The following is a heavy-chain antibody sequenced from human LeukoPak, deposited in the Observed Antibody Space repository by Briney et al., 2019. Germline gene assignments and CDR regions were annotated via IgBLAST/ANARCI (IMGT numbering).Heavy chain of an antibody. CDR3: ARSDYDYVWGSYRYTGYFDY. V-gene: IGHV3-7*01. J-gene: IGHJ4*02. CDR1: GFTFSSYW. CDR2: IKQDGSEK. D-gene: IGHD3-16*02. Sequence: PGGSLRLSCAASGFTFSSYWMSWVRQAPGKGLEWVANIKQDGSEKYYVYSVKGRFTISRDNAKNSLYLQMNSRRAEDTAVYYCARSDYDYVWGSYRYTGYFDYWGQGTLVTVSS.